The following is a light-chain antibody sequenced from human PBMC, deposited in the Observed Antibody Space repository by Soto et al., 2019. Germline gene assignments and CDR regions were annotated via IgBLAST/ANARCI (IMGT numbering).Light chain of an antibody. Sequence: QSALTQPASASGSPGQSITISCTGTSSDIGAYNFVSWYQHHPGKAPQLIIYEAKNRPSGVAYRFSGSKSGNTASLTISGLEADDEADYSCSSYTSTTSGVFGTGSKVT. V-gene: IGLV2-14*01. J-gene: IGLJ1*01. CDR1: SSDIGAYNF. CDR2: EAK. CDR3: SSYTSTTSGV.